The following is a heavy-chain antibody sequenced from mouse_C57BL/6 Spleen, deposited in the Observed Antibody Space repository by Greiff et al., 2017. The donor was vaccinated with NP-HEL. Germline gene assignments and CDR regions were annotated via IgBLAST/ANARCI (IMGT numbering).Heavy chain of an antibody. CDR2: IYPRSGNT. Sequence: QVQLQQSGAELARPGASVKLSCKASGYTFTSYGISWVKQRTGQGLEWIGEIYPRSGNTYYNEKFKGKATLTADKSSSTAYMELRSLTSEDSAVYFCARGRLTVVSPHFDYWGQGTTLTVSS. V-gene: IGHV1-81*01. CDR3: ARGRLTVVSPHFDY. CDR1: GYTFTSYG. J-gene: IGHJ2*01. D-gene: IGHD1-1*01.